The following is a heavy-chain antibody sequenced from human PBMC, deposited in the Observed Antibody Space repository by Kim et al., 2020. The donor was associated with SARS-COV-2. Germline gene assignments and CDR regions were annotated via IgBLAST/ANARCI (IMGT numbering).Heavy chain of an antibody. Sequence: SETLSLTCAVSGGSISSGGYSWSWIRQPPGKGLEWIGYIYHSGSTYYNPSLKSRVTISVDRSKNQFSLKLSSVTAADTAVYYCAGGGVGSGSVLLDYWGQGTLVTVSS. J-gene: IGHJ4*02. V-gene: IGHV4-30-2*01. D-gene: IGHD3-10*01. CDR1: GGSISSGGYS. CDR2: IYHSGST. CDR3: AGGGVGSGSVLLDY.